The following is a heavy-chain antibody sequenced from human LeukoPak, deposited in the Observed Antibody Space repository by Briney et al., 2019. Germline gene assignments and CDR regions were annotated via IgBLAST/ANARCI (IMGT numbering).Heavy chain of an antibody. CDR3: ARDDYYEGGFDY. D-gene: IGHD3-22*01. V-gene: IGHV4-59*01. CDR2: IYYSGST. J-gene: IGHJ4*02. CDR1: GGSISSYY. Sequence: SETLSLTCTVSGGSISSYYWSWIRQPPGKGLEWIGYIYYSGSTNYNPSLKSRVTISVDTSKNQFSLKLSSVTAADTAVYYCARDDYYEGGFDYWGQGTLVNVSS.